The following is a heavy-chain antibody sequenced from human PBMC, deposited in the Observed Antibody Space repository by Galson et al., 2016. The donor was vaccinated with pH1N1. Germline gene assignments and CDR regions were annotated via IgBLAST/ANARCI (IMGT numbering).Heavy chain of an antibody. V-gene: IGHV5-51*01. CDR3: ARHREYQVLSSTMDV. Sequence: QSGAEVKKTGESLKISCKGSGYSFTGYWIGWVRQKPGKGLEWMGIIYPSDSDTRYNPSFQGQVTISVDESIGTAYLQWSSLKASDTAIYYCARHREYQVLSSTMDVWGQGTTVTVSS. CDR2: IYPSDSDT. J-gene: IGHJ6*02. CDR1: GYSFTGYW. D-gene: IGHD2-2*01.